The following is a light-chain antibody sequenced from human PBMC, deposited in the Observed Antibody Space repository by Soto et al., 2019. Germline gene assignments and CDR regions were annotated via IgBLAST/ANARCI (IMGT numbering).Light chain of an antibody. J-gene: IGKJ4*01. V-gene: IGKV1-33*01. CDR2: DAS. Sequence: DIQMTQSPSSLSASVGDRVTITCQASQDIRNYLNWYQQKPETAPKLLIYDASNLETGVPSRFSGSGSGTDFTLTISSLQPEDIATYYCQQYDNLPLTFGGGTKVEIK. CDR3: QQYDNLPLT. CDR1: QDIRNY.